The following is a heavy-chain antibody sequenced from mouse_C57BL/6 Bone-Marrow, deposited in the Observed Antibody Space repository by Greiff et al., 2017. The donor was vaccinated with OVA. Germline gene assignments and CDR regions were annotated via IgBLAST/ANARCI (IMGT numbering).Heavy chain of an antibody. J-gene: IGHJ4*01. CDR1: GFSLTSYG. CDR3: AKSYYDPHYYAMDY. Sequence: VQLQQSGPGLVQPSQSLSITCTVSGFSLTSYGVHWVRQSPGQGLEWLGVIWRGGSTDYNAAFMSRLSITKDNSKSQVFFKMNSLQADDTAIYYRAKSYYDPHYYAMDYWGQGTSVTVSS. D-gene: IGHD1-1*02. CDR2: IWRGGST. V-gene: IGHV2-5*01.